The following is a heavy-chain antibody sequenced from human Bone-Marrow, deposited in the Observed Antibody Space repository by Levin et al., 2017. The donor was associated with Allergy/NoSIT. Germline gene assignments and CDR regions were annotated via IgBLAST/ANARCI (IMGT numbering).Heavy chain of an antibody. V-gene: IGHV3-74*01. CDR1: GFSFTTYW. J-gene: IGHJ4*02. D-gene: IGHD2-21*01. CDR3: ARDIAGSPHN. Sequence: GESLKISCAASGFSFTTYWINWVRQAPGQGLKWVSIINSDGSKIGYADSVKGRFTISRDNAKNTVYLHLNSLRAEDTAVYYCARDIAGSPHNWGQGTLVTVSS. CDR2: INSDGSKI.